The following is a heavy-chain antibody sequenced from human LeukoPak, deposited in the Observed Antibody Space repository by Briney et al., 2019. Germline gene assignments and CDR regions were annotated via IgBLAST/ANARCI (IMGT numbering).Heavy chain of an antibody. CDR2: IYYSGST. J-gene: IGHJ5*02. D-gene: IGHD6-19*01. V-gene: IGHV4-59*01. CDR3: AGYSSGRFDP. Sequence: SETLSLTCTVSGGSISSYYWSWIRQPPGKGLKWIGYIYYSGSTNYNPSLKSRVTISVDTSKNQFPLKLSSVTAADTAVYYCAGYSSGRFDPWGQGTLVTVSS. CDR1: GGSISSYY.